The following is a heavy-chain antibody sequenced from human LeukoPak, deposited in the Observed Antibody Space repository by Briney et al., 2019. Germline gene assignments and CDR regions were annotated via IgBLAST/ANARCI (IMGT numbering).Heavy chain of an antibody. D-gene: IGHD2-2*01. V-gene: IGHV3-30-3*01. CDR3: ARRMGVPNNWFDP. CDR1: EFTFSNYA. Sequence: GGSLRLSCAASEFTFSNYALHWVRQAPGKGLEWVAVISYDGSNKYYADSVKGRFTISRDNSENTLYLQMNSLRAEDTAVYYCARRMGVPNNWFDPWGQGTLVTVSS. CDR2: ISYDGSNK. J-gene: IGHJ5*02.